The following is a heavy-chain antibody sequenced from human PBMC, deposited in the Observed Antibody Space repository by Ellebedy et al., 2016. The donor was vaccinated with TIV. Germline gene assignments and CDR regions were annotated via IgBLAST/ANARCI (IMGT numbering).Heavy chain of an antibody. V-gene: IGHV4-59*01. CDR2: IYYIGST. Sequence: MPSETLSLTCAVSGGSISSYYWSWIRQPPGKGLEWIGYIYYIGSTKFNPSLKSRVTISVDTSKNQFSLKLSSVTAADTAVYYCARFNAVDTGLFDYWGQGIMVTVSS. J-gene: IGHJ4*02. CDR3: ARFNAVDTGLFDY. D-gene: IGHD5-18*01. CDR1: GGSISSYY.